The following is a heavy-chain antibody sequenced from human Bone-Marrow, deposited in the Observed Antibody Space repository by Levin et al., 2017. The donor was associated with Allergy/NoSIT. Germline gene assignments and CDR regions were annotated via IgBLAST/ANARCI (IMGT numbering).Heavy chain of an antibody. CDR1: GFTFKTFD. V-gene: IGHV3-48*03. CDR2: INSDGTSK. J-gene: IGHJ6*02. D-gene: IGHD6-13*01. Sequence: GESLKISCVASGFTFKTFDMNWVRQAPGKGLEWISYINSDGTSKVFADSVKGRFAISRDNAKNSLYLQMNSLRVEDTALYYCVRDLDSRTPTVPFREDYYGMDVWGQGTTVTVSS. CDR3: VRDLDSRTPTVPFREDYYGMDV.